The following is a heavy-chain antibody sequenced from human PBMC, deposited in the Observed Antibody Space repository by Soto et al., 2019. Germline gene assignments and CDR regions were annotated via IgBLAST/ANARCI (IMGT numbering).Heavy chain of an antibody. D-gene: IGHD6-19*01. V-gene: IGHV1-69*06. CDR2: IIPVFNTT. Sequence: QVHLVQSEAEVKKPGSSVKVSCKASGGTFSSYTVSWVRQAPGQGLEWVGGIIPVFNTTYYAQKFQGRVTILAYKPTNRAYMDLSNLRSEDTAVYYCVSSLGRGWAPFWGQGTLVKVSS. CDR1: GGTFSSYT. CDR3: VSSLGRGWAPF. J-gene: IGHJ4*02.